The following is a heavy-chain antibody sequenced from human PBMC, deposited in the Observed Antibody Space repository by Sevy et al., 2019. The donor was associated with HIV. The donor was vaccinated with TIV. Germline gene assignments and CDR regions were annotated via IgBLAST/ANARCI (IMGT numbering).Heavy chain of an antibody. D-gene: IGHD1-20*01. CDR2: IIPIFGTA. V-gene: IGHV1-69*13. J-gene: IGHJ4*02. CDR1: GGTFSSYA. Sequence: ASVKVSCKASGGTFSSYAISWVRQAPGQGLEWMGGIIPIFGTANYAQKFQGRVTITADESTSTAYMKLSSLRTEDTAVYYCARGADPGINWNFDYWGQGTLVTVSS. CDR3: ARGADPGINWNFDY.